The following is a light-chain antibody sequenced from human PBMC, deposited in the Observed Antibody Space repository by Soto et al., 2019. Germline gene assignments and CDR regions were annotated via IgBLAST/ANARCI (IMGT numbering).Light chain of an antibody. J-gene: IGKJ4*01. Sequence: EIVMTQSPATLSVSPGERATLSCRASQSVSSYLAWYQQKPGQAPRLIIYVASTRATGIPARFSGSGSGTEFTLTISSLQSEDFAVYYCQQYNNWPPLTFGGGTKVEIK. CDR3: QQYNNWPPLT. CDR2: VAS. V-gene: IGKV3-15*01. CDR1: QSVSSY.